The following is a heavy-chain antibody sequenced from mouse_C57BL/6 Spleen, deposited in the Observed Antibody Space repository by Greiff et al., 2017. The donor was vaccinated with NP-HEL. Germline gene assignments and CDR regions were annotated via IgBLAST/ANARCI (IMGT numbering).Heavy chain of an antibody. Sequence: QVQLQQSGAELVKPVASVKLSCKASGYTFTSYWMQWVKQRPGQGLEWIGEIDPSDSYTNYNQKFKGKATLTVDTSSSTAYMQLSSLTSEDSAVYYCASHYYGSSNFDVWGTGTTVTVSS. J-gene: IGHJ1*03. CDR1: GYTFTSYW. D-gene: IGHD1-1*01. CDR3: ASHYYGSSNFDV. V-gene: IGHV1-50*01. CDR2: IDPSDSYT.